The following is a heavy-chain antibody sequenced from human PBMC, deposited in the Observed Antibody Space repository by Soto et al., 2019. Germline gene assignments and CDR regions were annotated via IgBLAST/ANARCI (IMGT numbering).Heavy chain of an antibody. CDR2: IIPILRIA. CDR1: GGTVSSYA. D-gene: IGHD6-13*01. CDR3: ATYSSSWHGYFDY. J-gene: IGHJ4*02. V-gene: IGHV1-69*04. Sequence: SVKVSCKASGGTVSSYAISWVRQAPGQGLEWMGRIIPILRIANYAQKFQGRVTITADESTSTAYMELSSLRSEDTAVYYCATYSSSWHGYFDYWGQGTLVTVSS.